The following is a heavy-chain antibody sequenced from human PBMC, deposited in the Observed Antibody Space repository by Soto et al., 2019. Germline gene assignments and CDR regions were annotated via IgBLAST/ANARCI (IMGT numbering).Heavy chain of an antibody. CDR1: GFTFSSYA. D-gene: IGHD2-2*01. Sequence: GGSLRLSCAASGFTFSSYAMHWVRQAPGKGLEWVAVISYDGSNKYYADSVKGRFTISRDNSKNTLYLQMNSLRAEDTAVYYCARDRRTHIVVVPAPGWFDPWGQGTLVTVSS. CDR2: ISYDGSNK. J-gene: IGHJ5*02. CDR3: ARDRRTHIVVVPAPGWFDP. V-gene: IGHV3-30-3*01.